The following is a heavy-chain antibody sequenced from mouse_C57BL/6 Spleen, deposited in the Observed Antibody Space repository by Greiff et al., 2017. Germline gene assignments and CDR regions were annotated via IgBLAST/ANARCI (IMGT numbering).Heavy chain of an antibody. CDR1: GYTFTSYW. D-gene: IGHD2-4*01. J-gene: IGHJ4*01. CDR2: FDPYSGGT. CDR3: ARGGLRRGGSYAMDY. Sequence: QVQLQQPGAELVMPGASVKLSCKASGYTFTSYWMHWVKQRPGRGLEWIGRFDPYSGGTKYNEKFKSKATLTVDKPSSTAYMQLSSLPSEDTAVYYCARGGLRRGGSYAMDYWGQGTSVTVSS. V-gene: IGHV1-72*01.